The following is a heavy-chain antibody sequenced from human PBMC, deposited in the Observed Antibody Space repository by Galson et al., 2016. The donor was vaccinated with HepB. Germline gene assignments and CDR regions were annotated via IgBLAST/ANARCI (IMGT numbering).Heavy chain of an antibody. CDR2: IYPGDSGI. Sequence: QSGAEVKKPGESLKISCKGSGYNFNNYWIAWVRQMPGKGPEWMGIIYPGDSGIRYSPSFKGQVTLSADKSISTAYIQWNSLQASDTAMYYCARDSRGKNYGWAMDVWGQGTTVTVSS. V-gene: IGHV5-51*01. CDR1: GYNFNNYW. J-gene: IGHJ6*02. D-gene: IGHD5-18*01. CDR3: ARDSRGKNYGWAMDV.